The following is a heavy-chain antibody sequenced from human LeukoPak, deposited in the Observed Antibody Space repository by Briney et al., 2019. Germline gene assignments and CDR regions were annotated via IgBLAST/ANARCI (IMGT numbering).Heavy chain of an antibody. J-gene: IGHJ4*02. CDR3: ARDIEAAGLFLDY. V-gene: IGHV4-34*01. D-gene: IGHD6-13*01. CDR1: GGSFSGYY. Sequence: SETLSLTCAVYGGSFSGYYWSWIRQPPGKGLEWIGEINHSGSTNYNPSLKSRVTISVDTSKNQFSLKLSSVTAADTAVYYCARDIEAAGLFLDYWGQGTPVTVSS. CDR2: INHSGST.